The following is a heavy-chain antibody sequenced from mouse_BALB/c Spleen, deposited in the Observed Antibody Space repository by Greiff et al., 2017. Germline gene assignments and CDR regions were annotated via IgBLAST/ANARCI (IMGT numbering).Heavy chain of an antibody. J-gene: IGHJ4*01. V-gene: IGHV5-6*01. CDR1: GFTFSSYG. CDR2: ISSGGSYT. D-gene: IGHD2-1*01. CDR3: ARHVNGNYAKAMDY. Sequence: EVQLVESGGDLVKPGGSLKLSCAASGFTFSSYGMSWVRQTPDKRLEWVATISSGGSYTYYPDSVKGRFTISRDNAKNTLYLQMSSLKSEDTAMYYCARHVNGNYAKAMDYRGQGTSVTVSS.